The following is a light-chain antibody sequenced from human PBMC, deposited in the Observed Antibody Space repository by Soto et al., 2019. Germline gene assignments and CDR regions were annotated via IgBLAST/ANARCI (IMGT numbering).Light chain of an antibody. V-gene: IGLV2-14*02. J-gene: IGLJ1*01. CDR2: EAT. Sequence: QSALTQPASVSGSPEQSITISCTGTSSDVGSYNLVSWYQQHPGKAPKVMIYEATKRPSGVSNRFSGSKSGNTASLTISGLQAEDEADYYCCSYTSSYVFGTGTKLTVL. CDR1: SSDVGSYNL. CDR3: CSYTSSYV.